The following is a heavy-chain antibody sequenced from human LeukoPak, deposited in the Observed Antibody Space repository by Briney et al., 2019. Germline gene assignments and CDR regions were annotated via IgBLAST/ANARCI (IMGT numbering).Heavy chain of an antibody. CDR2: ISNDGNNQ. CDR1: GFSFSSYP. J-gene: IGHJ4*02. D-gene: IGHD6-13*01. CDR3: ARGPAGAAAGTVFDY. V-gene: IGHV3-30*04. Sequence: GGSLRLSCAASGFSFSSYPMHWVRLAPGKGLEWVAVISNDGNNQYYVDSVEGRFSISRDNSKHTLYLQMNSLRADDTAVYYCARGPAGAAAGTVFDYWGQGTLVTVSS.